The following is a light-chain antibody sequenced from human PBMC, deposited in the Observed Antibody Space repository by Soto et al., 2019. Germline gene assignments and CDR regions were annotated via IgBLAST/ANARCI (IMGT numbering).Light chain of an antibody. Sequence: QSALTQPPSASGSPGQSVTISCTGTSSDIGGYKYVSWYQQHPGKAPKLMIYEVNKRPSGVPDRFSGSKSGNTASLTVSGLQAEDEADYYCSSYAGSKNDVVFGGGTKLTFL. J-gene: IGLJ2*01. V-gene: IGLV2-8*01. CDR1: SSDIGGYKY. CDR2: EVN. CDR3: SSYAGSKNDVV.